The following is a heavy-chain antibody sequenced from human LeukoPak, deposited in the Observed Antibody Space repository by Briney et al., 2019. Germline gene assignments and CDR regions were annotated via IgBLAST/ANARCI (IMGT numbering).Heavy chain of an antibody. CDR2: VNYSGST. V-gene: IGHV4-31*03. D-gene: IGHD3-3*01. Sequence: SETLSLTCTVTGGSISSGGHYWSWIRQHPGKGLEWIGYVNYSGSTYYNPSLKSRVTISVDTSQNQFSLKLSSVTAADTAVYYCARDEAIFGAGYYYGMDVWGQGTTVTVSS. CDR1: GGSISSGGHY. J-gene: IGHJ6*02. CDR3: ARDEAIFGAGYYYGMDV.